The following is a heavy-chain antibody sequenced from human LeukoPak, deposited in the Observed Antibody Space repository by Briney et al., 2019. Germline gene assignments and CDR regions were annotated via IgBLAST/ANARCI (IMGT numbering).Heavy chain of an antibody. J-gene: IGHJ5*02. CDR3: ARDGAYCSGGSCYTDWFDP. V-gene: IGHV4-59*01. CDR1: GRSISSYY. Sequence: SETLSLTCTVSGRSISSYYWSWIRQPPGKGLEWIGYIYYSGSTNYNPSLKSRVTISVDTSKNQFSLKLSSVTAADTAVYYCARDGAYCSGGSCYTDWFDPWGQGTLVTVSS. D-gene: IGHD2-15*01. CDR2: IYYSGST.